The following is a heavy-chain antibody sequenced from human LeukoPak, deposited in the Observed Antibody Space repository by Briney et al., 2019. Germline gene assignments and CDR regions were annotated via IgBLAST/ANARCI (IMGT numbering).Heavy chain of an antibody. CDR1: GYSISSGYY. CDR2: IYHSGST. J-gene: IGHJ4*02. D-gene: IGHD1-26*01. Sequence: SETLSLTCTVSGYSISSGYYWGWIRQPPGQGLEWIGSIYHSGSTYYNPSLKSRVTTSVDTSKNQFSLKLSSVTAADTAVYYCARDRSGSYFDYWGQGTLVTVSS. V-gene: IGHV4-38-2*02. CDR3: ARDRSGSYFDY.